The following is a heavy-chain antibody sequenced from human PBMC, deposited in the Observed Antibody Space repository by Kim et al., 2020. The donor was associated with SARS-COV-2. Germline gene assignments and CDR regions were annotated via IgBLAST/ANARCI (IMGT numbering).Heavy chain of an antibody. D-gene: IGHD6-19*01. CDR2: ISYDGSNK. V-gene: IGHV3-30*04. CDR3: ARGDSSGWLVFDY. J-gene: IGHJ4*02. Sequence: GGSLRLSCAASGFTFSSYAMHWVRQAPGKGLEWVAVISYDGSNKYYADSVKGRFTISRDNSKNTLYLQMNSLRAEDTAVYYCARGDSSGWLVFDYWGQGTLVTVSS. CDR1: GFTFSSYA.